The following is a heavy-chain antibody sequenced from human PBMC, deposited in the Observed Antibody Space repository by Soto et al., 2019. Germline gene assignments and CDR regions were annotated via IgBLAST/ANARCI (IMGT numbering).Heavy chain of an antibody. CDR1: GGSISSGGYY. Sequence: SETLSLTCTVSGGSISSGGYYWSWIRQHPGKGLEWIGYIYYSGSTYYNPSLKSRVTISVDTSKNQFSLKLSSVTAADTAVYYCARDGHGSGSFTNWFDPWGQGTLVTVSS. CDR3: ARDGHGSGSFTNWFDP. CDR2: IYYSGST. V-gene: IGHV4-31*03. D-gene: IGHD3-10*01. J-gene: IGHJ5*02.